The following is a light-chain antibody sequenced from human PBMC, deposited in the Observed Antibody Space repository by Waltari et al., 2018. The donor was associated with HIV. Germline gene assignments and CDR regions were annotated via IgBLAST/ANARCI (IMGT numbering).Light chain of an antibody. CDR1: TSNIGINT. J-gene: IGLJ2*01. CDR2: RNH. Sequence: QSVLTQPPSASGTLGPAVTISCFGSTSNIGINTVNWYQHLPGAAPKLIIFRNHQRPSGVPDRFSGSQSGTSAFLTITGLLSGDEATYYCAAWDASLHVLFGGGTQLTVV. V-gene: IGLV1-44*01. CDR3: AAWDASLHVL.